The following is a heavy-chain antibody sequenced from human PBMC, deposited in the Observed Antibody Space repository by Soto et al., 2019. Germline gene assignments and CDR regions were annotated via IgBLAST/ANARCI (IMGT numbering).Heavy chain of an antibody. CDR2: ISYDGSNK. V-gene: IGHV3-30*18. CDR1: GFTFSSYG. Sequence: GGSLRLSCAASGFTFSSYGMHWVRQAPGKGLEWVAVISYDGSNKYYADSVKGRFTISRDNSKNTLYLQMNSLRAEDTAVYYCSKDLKVIVGATFYYYYGMDVWGQGTTVTVSS. D-gene: IGHD1-26*01. CDR3: SKDLKVIVGATFYYYYGMDV. J-gene: IGHJ6*02.